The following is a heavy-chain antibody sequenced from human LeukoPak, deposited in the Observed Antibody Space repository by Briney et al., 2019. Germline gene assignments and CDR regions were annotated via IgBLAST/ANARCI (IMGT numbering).Heavy chain of an antibody. J-gene: IGHJ3*02. CDR2: ISSSSSYI. CDR3: ARDWGSGLDI. Sequence: GGSLRLSCAAPGFTFSSYAMSWVRQAPGKGLEWVSSISSSSSYIYYADSVKGRFTISRDNAKNSLYLQMNSLRAEDTAVYYCARDWGSGLDIWGQGTMVTVSS. D-gene: IGHD3-16*01. CDR1: GFTFSSYA. V-gene: IGHV3-21*01.